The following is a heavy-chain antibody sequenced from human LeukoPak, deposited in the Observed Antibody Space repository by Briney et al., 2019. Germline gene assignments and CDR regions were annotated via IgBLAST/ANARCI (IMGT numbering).Heavy chain of an antibody. CDR1: GFTFSSYS. Sequence: GGSLRLSCAASGFTFSSYSMNWVRQAPGKGLEWVSYISSSSSTIYYADSVKGGFTISRDNSKNTLYLQMNSLRAEDTAVYYCARLVNYYFDSWGQGTLVTVSS. CDR3: ARLVNYYFDS. CDR2: ISSSSSTI. V-gene: IGHV3-48*01. D-gene: IGHD2-21*01. J-gene: IGHJ4*02.